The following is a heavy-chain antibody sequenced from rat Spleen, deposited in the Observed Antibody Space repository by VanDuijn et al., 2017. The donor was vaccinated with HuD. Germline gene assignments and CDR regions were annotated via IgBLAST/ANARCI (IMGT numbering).Heavy chain of an antibody. CDR3: ARQWDY. CDR1: GFTFSAYA. Sequence: EVQLVESGGGLVQPGRSLKLSCVASGFTFSAYAMAWVRQSPKKGLEWVATIIYDGSRSHYRDSVKGRFTISRDNAKSTLYLQMDSLRSEDTATYYCARQWDYWGQGVMVTVSS. CDR2: IIYDGSRS. V-gene: IGHV5-17*01. J-gene: IGHJ2*01.